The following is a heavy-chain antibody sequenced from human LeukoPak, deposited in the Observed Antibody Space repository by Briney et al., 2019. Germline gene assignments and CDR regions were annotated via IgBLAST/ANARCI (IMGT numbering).Heavy chain of an antibody. V-gene: IGHV1-18*01. D-gene: IGHD3-3*01. CDR3: ARVLRYDFWSAYYFDY. J-gene: IGHJ4*02. CDR1: GYTFNSYE. CDR2: ISTYNGNT. Sequence: ASVKVSCKASGYTFNSYEISWVRQAPGQGLGLMAWISTYNGNTKYPLKVQGRATMTTDTSTSTAYMELRSLRSDDTAVYYCARVLRYDFWSAYYFDYWGQGTLVTVSS.